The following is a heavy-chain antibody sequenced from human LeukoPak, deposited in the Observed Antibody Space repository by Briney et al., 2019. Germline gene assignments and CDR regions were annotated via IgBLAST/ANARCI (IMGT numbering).Heavy chain of an antibody. CDR1: GGSVSSGSNY. J-gene: IGHJ4*02. Sequence: KPSETLSLTCTVSGGSVSSGSNYWSWIRQPPGKGLEWIGYISYSGNTNYNPSLKSRVTISLDTSKNQFSLRLSSVTAADTAVYSCARAYCTRTSGYVHSWGQGTLVTVSS. CDR3: ARAYCTRTSGYVHS. V-gene: IGHV4-61*01. CDR2: ISYSGNT. D-gene: IGHD2-2*01.